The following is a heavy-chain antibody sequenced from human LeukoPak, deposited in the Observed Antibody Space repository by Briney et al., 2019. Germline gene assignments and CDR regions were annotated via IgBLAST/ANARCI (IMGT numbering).Heavy chain of an antibody. CDR2: ISWNSGSI. Sequence: PGRSLRLSCAASGFTFDDYAMHWVRHAPGKGLEWVSGISWNSGSIGYADSVKGRFTISRDNAKNSLYLQMNSLRAEDTALYYCAKDNLTESYYFDYWGQGTLVTVSS. D-gene: IGHD2-8*02. V-gene: IGHV3-9*01. CDR1: GFTFDDYA. CDR3: AKDNLTESYYFDY. J-gene: IGHJ4*02.